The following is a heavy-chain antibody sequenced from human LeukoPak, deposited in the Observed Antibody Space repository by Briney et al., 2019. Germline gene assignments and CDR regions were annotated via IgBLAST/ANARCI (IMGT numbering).Heavy chain of an antibody. Sequence: ASVKVSCKASGYTFTAYYIHWVRQAPGQGLEWMGWINPNSGATNYAQKFQGRVTMTRDTPIGTAYMELSGLRSDDTAVYFCARKHYVWGIYSISGLACWGQGSLVTVSS. CDR1: GYTFTAYY. V-gene: IGHV1-2*02. CDR2: INPNSGAT. CDR3: ARKHYVWGIYSISGLAC. J-gene: IGHJ4*02. D-gene: IGHD3-10*01.